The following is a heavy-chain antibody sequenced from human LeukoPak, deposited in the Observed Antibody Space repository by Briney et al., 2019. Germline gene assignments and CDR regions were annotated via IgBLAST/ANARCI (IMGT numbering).Heavy chain of an antibody. J-gene: IGHJ5*02. Sequence: ASVKVSCKASSYSFTTYGISWVRQAPGQGLEWMGWISAYNGNTNYAQKFQGRVTMTTDTFTSTGYMELRSLRSVDTAVYYCARDLTIGTTDWFDPWGQGTLVTVSS. CDR2: ISAYNGNT. CDR1: SYSFTTYG. V-gene: IGHV1-18*01. CDR3: ARDLTIGTTDWFDP. D-gene: IGHD1-1*01.